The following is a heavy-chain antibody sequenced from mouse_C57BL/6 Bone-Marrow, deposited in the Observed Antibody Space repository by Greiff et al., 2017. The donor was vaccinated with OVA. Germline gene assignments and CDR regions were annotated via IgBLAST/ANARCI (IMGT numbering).Heavy chain of an antibody. J-gene: IGHJ2*01. CDR1: GYTFTSYW. Sequence: QVQLQQPGAELVRPGTSVKLSCKASGYTFTSYWMHWVKQRPGHGLEWIGVIDPSDSYTNYNQKFKGKATLTVDTSSSTAYMQLSSLTSEDSAVYYCASPLRRDFDYWGQGTTLTVSS. D-gene: IGHD2-12*01. CDR2: IDPSDSYT. CDR3: ASPLRRDFDY. V-gene: IGHV1-59*01.